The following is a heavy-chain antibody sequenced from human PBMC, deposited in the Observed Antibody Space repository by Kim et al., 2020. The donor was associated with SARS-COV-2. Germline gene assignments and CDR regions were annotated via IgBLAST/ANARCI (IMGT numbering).Heavy chain of an antibody. D-gene: IGHD5-18*01. CDR3: ARYSLLGGYIYD. Sequence: GGSLRLSCAPSGFTFSDYWMQWVRQAPGKGLVWVSRIKRDGSATAYADSVKGRFTISRDNAKNTLHLRMNSLRAEDTAVYYCARYSLLGGYIYDWGQGTLVTVSS. V-gene: IGHV3-74*01. CDR2: IKRDGSAT. J-gene: IGHJ4*02. CDR1: GFTFSDYW.